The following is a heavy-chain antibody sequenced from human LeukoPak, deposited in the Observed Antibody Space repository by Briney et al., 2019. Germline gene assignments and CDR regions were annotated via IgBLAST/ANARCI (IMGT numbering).Heavy chain of an antibody. CDR3: ASFTDYDYDY. CDR2: IYHSGST. CDR1: GYSISSGYY. J-gene: IGHJ4*02. D-gene: IGHD5-12*01. V-gene: IGHV4-38-2*02. Sequence: SETLSLTCTVSGYSISSGYYWGWIRQPPGKGLEWIGSIYHSGSTYYNPSLKSRVTISVDTSKNQFSLKLSSVTAADTAVYYCASFTDYDYDYWGQGTLVTVSS.